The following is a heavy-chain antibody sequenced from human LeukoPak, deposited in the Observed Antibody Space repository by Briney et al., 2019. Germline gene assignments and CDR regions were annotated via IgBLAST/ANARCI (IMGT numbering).Heavy chain of an antibody. D-gene: IGHD4-17*01. CDR3: PREPTTVTSLLDY. V-gene: IGHV3-33*01. CDR2: IWYDGNNK. J-gene: IGHJ4*02. CDR1: GFTFNSYG. Sequence: GGSLRLSYAASGFTFNSYGIHWVRQAPGKGLEGVAVIWYDGNNKYYADSVKGRFTISSDSSKHTMNLQMNSLRAEDTPAYYCPREPTTVTSLLDYWGQGTLVTVSS.